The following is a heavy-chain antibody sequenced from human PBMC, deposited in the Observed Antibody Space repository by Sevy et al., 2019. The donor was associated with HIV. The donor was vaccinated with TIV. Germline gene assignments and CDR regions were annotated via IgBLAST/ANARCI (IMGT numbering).Heavy chain of an antibody. D-gene: IGHD3-10*01. Sequence: ASVKVSCKASGYTFTNYGISWVRRAPGQGLEWMGWISAYSNNTNYAQKLQGRVTMTTDTSTSTAYMELRSLRSDDTAVYYCARDFIYYYGSGSYYLPMDVWGKGTTVTVSS. CDR1: GYTFTNYG. V-gene: IGHV1-18*01. CDR2: ISAYSNNT. CDR3: ARDFIYYYGSGSYYLPMDV. J-gene: IGHJ6*04.